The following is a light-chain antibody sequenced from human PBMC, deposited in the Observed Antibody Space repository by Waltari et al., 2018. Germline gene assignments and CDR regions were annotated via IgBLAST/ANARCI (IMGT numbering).Light chain of an antibody. CDR3: QQSYSTPFT. Sequence: DIQMTQSPSSMSASVGDRVTITCRARQSISSYLNWYQQKPGKYPKLLIYAASSLQSGVPSRFSGSGSGTDFTLTISSLQPEDFATYYCQQSYSTPFTFGPGTKVDIK. V-gene: IGKV1-39*01. CDR1: QSISSY. CDR2: AAS. J-gene: IGKJ3*01.